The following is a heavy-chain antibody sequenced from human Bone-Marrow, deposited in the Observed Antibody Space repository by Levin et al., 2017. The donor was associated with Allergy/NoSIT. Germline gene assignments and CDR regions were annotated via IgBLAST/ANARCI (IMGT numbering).Heavy chain of an antibody. J-gene: IGHJ4*02. CDR1: GFIFANAW. CDR2: IETEAVGGAT. Sequence: PGGSLRLSCATSGFIFANAWMSWVRQAPGKGLEWVGRIETEAVGGATDYAAPVKGRFTISRDDSKNTLYLQMNSLKTEDTAVYYCATHMGYSNSWGLDYWGQGTLITVSS. V-gene: IGHV3-15*04. D-gene: IGHD6-13*01. CDR3: ATHMGYSNSWGLDY.